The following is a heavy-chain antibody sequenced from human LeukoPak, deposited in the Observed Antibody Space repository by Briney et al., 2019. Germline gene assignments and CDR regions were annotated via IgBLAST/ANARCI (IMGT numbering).Heavy chain of an antibody. CDR1: GYTFTGYY. D-gene: IGHD4-17*01. CDR2: INPNSGGT. J-gene: IGHJ5*02. CDR3: ARVGFEYGDNRWFDP. V-gene: IGHV1-2*02. Sequence: ASVKVSCKASGYTFTGYYMHWVRQAPGKGLEWMGWINPNSGGTNYAQKFQGRVTMTRDTSTSTAYMELSRLRSDDTAVYYCARVGFEYGDNRWFDPWGQGTLVTVSS.